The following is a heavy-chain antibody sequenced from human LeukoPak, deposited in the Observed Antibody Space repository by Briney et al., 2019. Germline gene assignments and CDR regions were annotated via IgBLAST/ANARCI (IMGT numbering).Heavy chain of an antibody. V-gene: IGHV4-31*03. CDR1: GGSISSGGYY. J-gene: IGHJ4*02. CDR2: IYYSGST. CDR3: ARDSLGYCSSTSCPPDY. Sequence: SETLSLTCTVSGGSISSGGYYWSWIRQHPGKGLEWIGYIYYSGSTYYNPSLKSRVTISVDTSKNQFSLKLSSVTAADTAVYYCARDSLGYCSSTSCPPDYWGQETLVTVSS. D-gene: IGHD2-2*01.